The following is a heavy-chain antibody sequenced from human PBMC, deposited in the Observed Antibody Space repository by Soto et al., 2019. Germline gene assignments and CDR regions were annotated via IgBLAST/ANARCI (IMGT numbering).Heavy chain of an antibody. V-gene: IGHV1-8*01. J-gene: IGHJ6*02. CDR3: ARTYYDVWSGQTNGMDV. CDR2: MNPNSGNT. D-gene: IGHD3-3*01. CDR1: GYTFTSYD. Sequence: ASVKVSCKASGYTFTSYDINWVRQATGQGLEWMGWMNPNSGNTGYAQKFQGRVTMTRNTSISTAYMELSSLRSEDTAVYYCARTYYDVWSGQTNGMDVWGQGTTVTVSS.